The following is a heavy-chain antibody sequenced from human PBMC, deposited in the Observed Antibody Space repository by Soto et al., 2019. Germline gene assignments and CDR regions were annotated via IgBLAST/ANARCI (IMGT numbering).Heavy chain of an antibody. V-gene: IGHV3-74*01. D-gene: IGHD7-27*01. CDR1: EFTFIAYW. CDR3: ARGGTRWSHWGLFDY. CDR2: LNPDGSATNPDGSTT. J-gene: IGHJ4*02. Sequence: LRLSFVASEFTFIAYWIHWVRQAPGKGLVWVARLNPDGSATNPDGSTTTYADSVEGRFTISRDNAKNTLYLQMNSLRPDDTAVYYCARGGTRWSHWGLFDYWGQGTQVTVSS.